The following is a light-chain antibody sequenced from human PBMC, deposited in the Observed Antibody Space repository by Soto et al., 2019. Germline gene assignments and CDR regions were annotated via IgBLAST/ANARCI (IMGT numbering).Light chain of an antibody. CDR3: QQYGSSPWT. V-gene: IGKV3-20*01. Sequence: EIVLTQSPGTLSLSPGERATLSCRASQSVTNNYLAWYQQKPGQAPRLLIYGASSRATGIPDRFSGSASGTDFTLTISRLEPEDFAVYYCQQYGSSPWTFGQGTKVDIK. CDR1: QSVTNNY. J-gene: IGKJ1*01. CDR2: GAS.